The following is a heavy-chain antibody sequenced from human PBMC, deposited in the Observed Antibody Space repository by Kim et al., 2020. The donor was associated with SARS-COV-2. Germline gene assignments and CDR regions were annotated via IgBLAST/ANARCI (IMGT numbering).Heavy chain of an antibody. Sequence: SETLSLTCAVYGGSFSGYYWSWIRQPPGKGLEWIGEINHSGSTNYNPSLKSRVTISVDTSKNQFSLKLSSVTAADTAVYYCARLKMVRGPTHNYYYGMDVWGQGTTVTVSS. D-gene: IGHD3-10*01. J-gene: IGHJ6*02. CDR1: GGSFSGYY. CDR3: ARLKMVRGPTHNYYYGMDV. CDR2: INHSGST. V-gene: IGHV4-34*01.